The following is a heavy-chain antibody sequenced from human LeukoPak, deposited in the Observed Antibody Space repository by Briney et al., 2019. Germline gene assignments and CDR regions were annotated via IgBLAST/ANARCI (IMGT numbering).Heavy chain of an antibody. V-gene: IGHV1-69*04. CDR3: VVDILTGYYTGPWVLNYFDY. J-gene: IGHJ4*02. CDR2: IIPILGIA. D-gene: IGHD3-9*01. CDR1: GGTFSSYA. Sequence: GASVKVSCKPSGGTFSSYAISWVRQAPGQGLEWMGRIIPILGIASYAQKFQGRVTITADKSTTTAYMDLSSLRSEDTAVYYCVVDILTGYYTGPWVLNYFDYWGQGTLVTVSS.